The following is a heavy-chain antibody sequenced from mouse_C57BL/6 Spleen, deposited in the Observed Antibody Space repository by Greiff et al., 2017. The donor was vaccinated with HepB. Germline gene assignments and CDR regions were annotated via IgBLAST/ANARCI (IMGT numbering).Heavy chain of an antibody. Sequence: EVQLVESGGGLVQPGGSLKLSCAASGFTFSDYGMHWVRQAPEKGLEWVAYISSGSSTIYYADTVKGRFTISRDNAKNTLFLQMTSLRSEDTAMYYCATYNWDWYFDVWGTGTTVTVSS. J-gene: IGHJ1*03. CDR1: GFTFSDYG. CDR2: ISSGSSTI. CDR3: ATYNWDWYFDV. D-gene: IGHD4-1*01. V-gene: IGHV5-17*01.